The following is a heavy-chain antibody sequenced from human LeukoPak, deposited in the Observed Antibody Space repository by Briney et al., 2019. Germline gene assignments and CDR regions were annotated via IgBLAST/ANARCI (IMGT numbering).Heavy chain of an antibody. CDR1: GFTVGSNY. CDR3: AKDLGIAVAGTRAYYYYYGMDV. Sequence: GGSLRLSCAASGFTVGSNYMNWVRQAPGKGLEWVSVIYSGGKADYTDSVKGRFTISRDISKNTLYLEMNSLRAEDTAVYYCAKDLGIAVAGTRAYYYYYGMDVWGKGTTVTVSS. CDR2: IYSGGKA. V-gene: IGHV3-66*02. J-gene: IGHJ6*04. D-gene: IGHD6-19*01.